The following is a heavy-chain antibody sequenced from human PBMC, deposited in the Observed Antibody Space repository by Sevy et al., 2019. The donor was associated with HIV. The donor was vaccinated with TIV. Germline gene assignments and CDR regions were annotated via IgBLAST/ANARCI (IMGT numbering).Heavy chain of an antibody. CDR1: GGTFSSYA. CDR3: ARGPVGYCTNGVCYPAGFDY. V-gene: IGHV1-69*01. CDR2: IIPIFGTA. D-gene: IGHD2-8*01. Sequence: KISCKASGGTFSSYAISWVRQAPGQGLEWMGGIIPIFGTANYAQKFQGRVTITADESTSTAYMELSSLRSEDTAVYYCARGPVGYCTNGVCYPAGFDYWGQGTLVTVSS. J-gene: IGHJ4*02.